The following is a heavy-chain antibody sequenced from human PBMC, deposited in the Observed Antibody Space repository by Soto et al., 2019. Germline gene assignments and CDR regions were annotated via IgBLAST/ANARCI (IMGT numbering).Heavy chain of an antibody. CDR2: IGTTGDT. D-gene: IGHD6-19*01. Sequence: GASVKVSCKASGYTFTSYAMHWVRQATGKGLEWVSAIGTTGDTYYPGSMKGRFTISRENAKNSLYLQMNNLRAEDTAVYYCARDVSVGSGWSFDYWGQGTLVTVSS. CDR3: ARDVSVGSGWSFDY. V-gene: IGHV3-13*01. J-gene: IGHJ4*02. CDR1: GYTFTSYA.